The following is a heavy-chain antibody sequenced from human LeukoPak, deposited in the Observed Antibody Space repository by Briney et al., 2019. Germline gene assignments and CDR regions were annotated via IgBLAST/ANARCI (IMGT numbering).Heavy chain of an antibody. CDR3: ASLPTYYYDSSALDI. D-gene: IGHD3-22*01. V-gene: IGHV1-69*01. Sequence: SVKVSCKASGGTFSSYAISWVRQAPGQGLEWMGGIIPIFGTANYAQKFQGRVTITADESTSTANMELSSLRSEDTAVYYCASLPTYYYDSSALDIWGQGTMVTVSS. J-gene: IGHJ3*02. CDR2: IIPIFGTA. CDR1: GGTFSSYA.